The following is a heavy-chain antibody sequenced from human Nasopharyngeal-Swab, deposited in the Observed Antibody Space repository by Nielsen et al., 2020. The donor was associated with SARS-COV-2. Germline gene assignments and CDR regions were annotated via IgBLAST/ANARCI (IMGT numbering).Heavy chain of an antibody. D-gene: IGHD5-18*01. CDR2: IRSKANSYAT. CDR3: TSRYSYGL. Sequence: GESLKIPCAASGFTFSGSAMHWVRQASGKGLEWVGRIRSKANSYATAYAASVKGRFTISRDDSKNTAYLQMNSLKTEDTAVYYCTSRYSYGLWGQGTLVTVSS. J-gene: IGHJ4*02. CDR1: GFTFSGSA. V-gene: IGHV3-73*01.